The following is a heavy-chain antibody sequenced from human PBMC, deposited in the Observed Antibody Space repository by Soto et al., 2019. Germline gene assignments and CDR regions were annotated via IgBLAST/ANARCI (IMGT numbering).Heavy chain of an antibody. Sequence: QVQLVESEGGVVQPGRSLRLSCAASGFTLSSYGMHWVRQAPGKGLEWVAVISYDGSNKYYADSVKGRFTISRDNSKNTLYLQMNSLRAEDTAVYYCANIPYSWNGADAFDIWGQGTLVTVSS. D-gene: IGHD1-1*01. CDR3: ANIPYSWNGADAFDI. CDR2: ISYDGSNK. V-gene: IGHV3-30*18. J-gene: IGHJ3*02. CDR1: GFTLSSYG.